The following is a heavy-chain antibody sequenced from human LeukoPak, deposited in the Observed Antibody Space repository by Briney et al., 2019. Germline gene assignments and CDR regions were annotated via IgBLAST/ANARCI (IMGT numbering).Heavy chain of an antibody. V-gene: IGHV1-18*01. D-gene: IGHD2-2*02. CDR2: ISAYNGNT. CDR1: GYTFTSYG. CDR3: ARTPCTTSCYMYYGMDV. Sequence: ASVKVSCKTSGYTFTSYGINWVRQAPGQGLEWMGWISAYNGNTNYAQKFQGRVTMTTDTSTSTAYMELRSLRSDDTAVYYCARTPCTTSCYMYYGMDVWGQGTTVTVS. J-gene: IGHJ6*02.